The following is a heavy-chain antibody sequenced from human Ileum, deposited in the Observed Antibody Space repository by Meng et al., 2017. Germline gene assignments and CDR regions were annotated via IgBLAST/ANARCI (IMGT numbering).Heavy chain of an antibody. V-gene: IGHV1-2*06. CDR2: INPNSGGT. CDR1: GYTFTGYY. CDR3: AREWIVVVVAATPPLDY. J-gene: IGHJ4*02. Sequence: QGQLVQTGAAVQKPGASVKVSCKSSGYTFTGYYMHGVRQAPGPGLGWMGRINPNSGGTNYAQKFQGRVTMTRDTSISTAYMELSRLRSDDTAVYYCAREWIVVVVAATPPLDYWGQGTLVTVSS. D-gene: IGHD2-15*01.